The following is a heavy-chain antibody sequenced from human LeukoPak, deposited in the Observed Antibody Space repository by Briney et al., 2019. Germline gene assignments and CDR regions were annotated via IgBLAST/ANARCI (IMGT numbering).Heavy chain of an antibody. D-gene: IGHD6-19*01. CDR1: GGSLSTTSW. CDR2: VYHSGGGNK. CDR3: SRDNPRTTGYSSGSTFDF. V-gene: IGHV4-4*02. Sequence: SGTLSLTCAVSGGSLSTTSWWVWLRQPPGKGLEWIGEVYHSGGGNKNYTPSLKSRATISIDTSRNQFSLNLRSVTAADTAVYSCSRDNPRTTGYSSGSTFDFWGQGILVTVSS. J-gene: IGHJ4*02.